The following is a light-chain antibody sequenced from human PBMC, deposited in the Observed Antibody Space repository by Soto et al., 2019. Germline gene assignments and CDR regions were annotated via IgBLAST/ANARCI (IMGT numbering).Light chain of an antibody. CDR3: QLLNTYPT. CDR1: QGISSY. CDR2: AAS. V-gene: IGKV1-9*01. J-gene: IGKJ5*01. Sequence: IQLTQSPSSLSASVGDRVTITCRASQGISSYLAWYQQKPGEAPKLLIYAASTLQSGVPSRFSGSGSGTDFPITISSLQPEDFATYYCQLLNTYPTFGQGTRLEIK.